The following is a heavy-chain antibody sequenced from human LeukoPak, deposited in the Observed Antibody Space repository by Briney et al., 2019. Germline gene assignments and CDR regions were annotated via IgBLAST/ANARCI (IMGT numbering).Heavy chain of an antibody. V-gene: IGHV5-51*01. D-gene: IGHD3-16*01. J-gene: IGHJ6*03. Sequence: GESLQISCKGSGYSFTSYWIGWVRQMPGKGLEWMGIIYPGDSDTRYSPSFQGQVTISADKSISTAYLQWSSPKASDTAMYYCARSRGNLYYYYYMDVWGKGTTVTISS. CDR1: GYSFTSYW. CDR2: IYPGDSDT. CDR3: ARSRGNLYYYYYMDV.